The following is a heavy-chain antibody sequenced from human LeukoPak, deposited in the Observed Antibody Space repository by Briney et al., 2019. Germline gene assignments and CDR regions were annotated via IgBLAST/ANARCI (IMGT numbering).Heavy chain of an antibody. CDR3: ATITMVRGVTNWFDP. V-gene: IGHV3-21*01. CDR1: GFTFSSYS. CDR2: ISSSSSYM. Sequence: GGSLRLSCAASGFTFSSYSMNWVRQAPGKGLEWVSSISSSSSYMYYADSVKGRFTISRDNAKNSLYPQMNSLRAEDTAVYYCATITMVRGVTNWFDPWGQGTLVTVSS. J-gene: IGHJ5*02. D-gene: IGHD3-10*01.